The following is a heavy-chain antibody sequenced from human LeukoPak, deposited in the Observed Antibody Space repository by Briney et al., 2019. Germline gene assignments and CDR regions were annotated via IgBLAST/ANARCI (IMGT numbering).Heavy chain of an antibody. J-gene: IGHJ4*02. CDR3: ARQYSSSWYLDY. CDR2: IYTSGST. Sequence: PSETLSLTCTVSGGSISSYYWSWIRQPAGKGLEWIGRIYTSGSTNYNPSLKSRVTISVDKSKNQFSLKRSSVTAADTAVYYCARQYSSSWYLDYWGQGTLVTVSS. V-gene: IGHV4-4*07. D-gene: IGHD6-13*01. CDR1: GGSISSYY.